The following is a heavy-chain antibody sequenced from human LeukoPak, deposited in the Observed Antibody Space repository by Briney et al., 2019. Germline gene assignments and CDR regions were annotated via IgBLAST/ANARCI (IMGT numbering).Heavy chain of an antibody. J-gene: IGHJ4*02. CDR3: AKSESITMIGVIITPFDY. D-gene: IGHD3-22*01. CDR2: ISGSGGNT. V-gene: IGHV3-23*01. Sequence: GGSLRLSCAASGFTFSSYAMSWVRQPPGKGLEWVSAISGSGGNTYYADPVKGRFTISRDNSKNTLDLQMNSLRADDTAVYYCAKSESITMIGVIITPFDYWGQGTLVTVSS. CDR1: GFTFSSYA.